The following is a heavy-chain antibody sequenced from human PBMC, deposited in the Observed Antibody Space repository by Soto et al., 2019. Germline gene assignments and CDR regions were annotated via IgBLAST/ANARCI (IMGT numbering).Heavy chain of an antibody. J-gene: IGHJ4*02. V-gene: IGHV3-23*01. CDR2: ISGSGGST. CDR1: GFTFSSYA. CDR3: AKRGVIMPHYFDY. Sequence: EVQLLESGGGLVQPGGSLRLSCAASGFTFSSYAMSCVRQAPGKGLELVSAISGSGGSTYYAVSVKGRFTISRDNSKNTLYLQMNSLKAEDTAVYYCAKRGVIMPHYFDYWGQGTLVTVSS. D-gene: IGHD3-10*01.